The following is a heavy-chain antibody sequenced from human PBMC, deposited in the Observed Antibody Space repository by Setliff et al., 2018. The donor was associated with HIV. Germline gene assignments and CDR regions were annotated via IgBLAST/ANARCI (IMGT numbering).Heavy chain of an antibody. J-gene: IGHJ5*01. V-gene: IGHV4-34*01. CDR2: INHSRNI. Sequence: ETLSLTCAVYGGAFNDYYWNWIRQPPGEGLQWIGEINHSRNINYNPSLRSRVTMSVDTSKNTLYLQMDSLRAEDTAVYYCARDLMLPHDDGDKFDCWGQGTLVTVSS. CDR3: ARDLMLPHDDGDKFDC. CDR1: GGAFNDYY. D-gene: IGHD4-17*01.